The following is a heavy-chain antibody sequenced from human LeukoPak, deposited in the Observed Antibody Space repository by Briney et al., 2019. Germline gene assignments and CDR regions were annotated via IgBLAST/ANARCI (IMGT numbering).Heavy chain of an antibody. CDR2: IWHSGTT. CDR1: GGSISSSSYY. CDR3: ARHTRVRDGYNLYCFDP. J-gene: IGHJ5*02. D-gene: IGHD5-24*01. Sequence: SETLSLTCTVSGGSISSSSYYWGWVRQPPGKGPEWIGSIWHSGTTYYNPSLKSRVTISVDTSKNQFSLKLTSVTAADTAVYYCARHTRVRDGYNLYCFDPWGQGTLVTVSS. V-gene: IGHV4-39*01.